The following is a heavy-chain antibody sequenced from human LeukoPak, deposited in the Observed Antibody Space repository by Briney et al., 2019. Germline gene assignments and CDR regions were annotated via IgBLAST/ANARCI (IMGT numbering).Heavy chain of an antibody. Sequence: GGSLRLSCAASGFTFSSYWMSWVRQARGKGLEWVANIKQDGSEKYYVDSVKGRFTISRDNAKNSLYLQMNSLRADDTAVYYCARVIVVVPAAPGHDAFDIWGQGTMVTVSS. D-gene: IGHD2-2*01. J-gene: IGHJ3*02. V-gene: IGHV3-7*01. CDR2: IKQDGSEK. CDR1: GFTFSSYW. CDR3: ARVIVVVPAAPGHDAFDI.